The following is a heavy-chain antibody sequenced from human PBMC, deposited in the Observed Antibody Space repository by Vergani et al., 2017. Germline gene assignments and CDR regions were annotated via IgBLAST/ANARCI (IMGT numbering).Heavy chain of an antibody. J-gene: IGHJ4*02. V-gene: IGHV3-30*02. Sequence: QVQLVESGGGVVQPGGSLRLSCAASGFTFSNYGMHWVRQAPGKGLEWVAFIRYDGSNKYYADSVKGRFTISRDNSKNTLYLQMNSLRAEDTAVYYCAKDLDDILTGPFDYWGQGTLVTVSS. CDR3: AKDLDDILTGPFDY. D-gene: IGHD3-9*01. CDR2: IRYDGSNK. CDR1: GFTFSNYG.